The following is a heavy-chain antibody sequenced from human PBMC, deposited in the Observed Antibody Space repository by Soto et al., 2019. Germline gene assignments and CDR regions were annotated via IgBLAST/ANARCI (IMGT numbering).Heavy chain of an antibody. CDR3: AKDWVGGSNRYQLDY. Sequence: GGSLRLSCAASRFTFSDYGMHWVRQAPGKGLEWVAGISHGATRKSYSDSVKGRFIISRDNSKKMLYLQVNSLRREDTAVYYCAKDWVGGSNRYQLDYWGRGTLVPVPS. J-gene: IGHJ4*02. CDR1: RFTFSDYG. D-gene: IGHD4-4*01. V-gene: IGHV3-30*18. CDR2: ISHGATRK.